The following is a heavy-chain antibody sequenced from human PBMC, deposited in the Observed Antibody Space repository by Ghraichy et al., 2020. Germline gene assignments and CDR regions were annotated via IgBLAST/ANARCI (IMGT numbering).Heavy chain of an antibody. CDR2: INPNSGGT. CDR1: GYTFTGYY. Sequence: ASVKVSCKASGYTFTGYYMHWVRQAPGQGLEWMGRINPNSGGTNYAQKFQGRVTMTRDTSISTAYMELSRLRSDDTAVYYCARDLAVAGTILSFYYYYYGMDVWGQGTTVTVSS. CDR3: ARDLAVAGTILSFYYYYYGMDV. D-gene: IGHD6-19*01. J-gene: IGHJ6*02. V-gene: IGHV1-2*06.